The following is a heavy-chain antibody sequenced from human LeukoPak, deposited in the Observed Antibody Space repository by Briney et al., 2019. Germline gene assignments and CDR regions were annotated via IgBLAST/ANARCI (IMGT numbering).Heavy chain of an antibody. Sequence: PSETLSLTCTVSGASISGHYWSWVRQSPGKGLECIGYIYSGSVDYNPSLKSRATISGDASKNQVSLILKSVTTADTAIYYCVKVGYGSGTWGWFDPWGQGSLVTVST. CDR3: VKVGYGSGTWGWFDP. J-gene: IGHJ5*02. D-gene: IGHD3-10*01. CDR1: GASISGHY. CDR2: IYSGSV. V-gene: IGHV4-59*11.